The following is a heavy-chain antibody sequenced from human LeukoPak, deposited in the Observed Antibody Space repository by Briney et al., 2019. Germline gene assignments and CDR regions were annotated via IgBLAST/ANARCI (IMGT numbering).Heavy chain of an antibody. D-gene: IGHD2-2*01. CDR2: ISSSGSTI. CDR3: ARDSRQYCSSTSCYGLYYYGMDV. V-gene: IGHV3-11*01. CDR1: GFTFSDYY. J-gene: IGHJ6*02. Sequence: GGSLRLSCAASGFTFSDYYMSWIRQAPGKGLEWVSYISSSGSTIYYADSVKGRFTISRDNAKNSLYLQMNSLRAEDTAVYYCARDSRQYCSSTSCYGLYYYGMDVWGQGTTVTASS.